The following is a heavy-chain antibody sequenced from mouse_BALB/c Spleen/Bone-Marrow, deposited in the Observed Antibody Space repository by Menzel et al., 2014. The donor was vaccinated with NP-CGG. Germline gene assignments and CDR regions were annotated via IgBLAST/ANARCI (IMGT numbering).Heavy chain of an antibody. J-gene: IGHJ2*01. D-gene: IGHD1-1*01. V-gene: IGHV7-3*02. CDR2: IRNKANGYTT. CDR1: GFTFTDYY. Sequence: EVQLQESGGGLVQPGGSLRLSCATSGFTFTDYYMSWVRQPPGKALEWLGFIRNKANGYTTEYSASVKGRFTISRDNSQSILYLQMNTLRAEDSATYYCARDAGYSYGSSFDYWGQGTTLTVSS. CDR3: ARDAGYSYGSSFDY.